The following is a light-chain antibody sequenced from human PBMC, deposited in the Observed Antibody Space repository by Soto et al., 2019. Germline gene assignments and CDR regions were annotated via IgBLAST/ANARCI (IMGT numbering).Light chain of an antibody. CDR2: RNN. Sequence: QSVLTQPPSASGTPGQGVTISCSGSTSNIGSNYVYWYHQLPGTAPKLLIYRNNQRPSGVPDRFSRSKSGTSASLAISGLRSDDEADYFCATWDDSLNGFYVFGTGTKVTVL. CDR1: TSNIGSNY. CDR3: ATWDDSLNGFYV. V-gene: IGLV1-47*01. J-gene: IGLJ1*01.